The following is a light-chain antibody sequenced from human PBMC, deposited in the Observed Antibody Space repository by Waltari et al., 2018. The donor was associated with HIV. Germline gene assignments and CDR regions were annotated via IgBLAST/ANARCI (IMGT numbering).Light chain of an antibody. CDR1: RDHISASHS. Sequence: QSALTQPASVSGSPGPSITLFCIGTRDHISASHSVVCHQQHPGTAPKLIFYGVSNRPADVSARFSGSKSGNTASLTISGLQDDDESDYYCSSYTTTATLVFGTGTKVTVL. CDR2: GVS. J-gene: IGLJ1*01. V-gene: IGLV2-14*03. CDR3: SSYTTTATLV.